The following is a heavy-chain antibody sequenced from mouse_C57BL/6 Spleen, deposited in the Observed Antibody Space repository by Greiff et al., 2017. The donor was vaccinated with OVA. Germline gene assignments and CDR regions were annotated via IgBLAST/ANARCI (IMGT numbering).Heavy chain of an antibody. Sequence: QVQLKQSGAELVRPGTSVKVSCKASGYAFTNYLIEWVKQRPGQGLEWIGVINPGSGGTNYNEKFKGKATLTADKSSSTVYMQLSSLTYEDSAVYFCASRGLRYAMDYWGQGTSVTVSS. CDR2: INPGSGGT. V-gene: IGHV1-54*01. D-gene: IGHD2-2*01. J-gene: IGHJ4*01. CDR3: ASRGLRYAMDY. CDR1: GYAFTNYL.